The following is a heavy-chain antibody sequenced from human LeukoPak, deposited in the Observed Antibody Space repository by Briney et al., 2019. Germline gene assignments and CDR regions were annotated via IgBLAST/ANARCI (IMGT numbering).Heavy chain of an antibody. V-gene: IGHV3-43*01. D-gene: IGHD5-18*01. J-gene: IGHJ4*02. CDR1: GFNFDRYT. CDR3: AKELDTMFFDY. Sequence: GGSLRLSCATSGFNFDRYTIHWVRQAPGKGLEWVSLAGWAGGTTYYSDSVRGRFTISRDSGKNSVYLQMNSLTTDDTAFYFCAKELDTMFFDYWGQGALVTVSS. CDR2: AGWAGGTT.